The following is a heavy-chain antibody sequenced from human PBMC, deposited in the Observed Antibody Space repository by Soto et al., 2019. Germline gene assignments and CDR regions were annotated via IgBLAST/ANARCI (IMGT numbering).Heavy chain of an antibody. D-gene: IGHD3-16*01. J-gene: IGHJ6*02. CDR3: ARSKGGRPLDX. Sequence: VSVKVSCKASRYTFTNFYIHWLRQAPGQGLEWMGIINPSGGSTTYPQKFQGRVTMTRDTSTSTVHMELITLRSEDTAVYYCARSKGGRPLDXWGPGTTFTVS. CDR2: INPSGGST. V-gene: IGHV1-46*01. CDR1: RYTFTNFY.